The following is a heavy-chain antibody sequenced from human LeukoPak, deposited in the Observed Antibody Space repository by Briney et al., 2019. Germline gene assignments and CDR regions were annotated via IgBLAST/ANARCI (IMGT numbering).Heavy chain of an antibody. J-gene: IGHJ4*02. Sequence: SETPSLTCTVSGGSISSSSYYWGWIRQPPGKGLEWIGSIYYSGSTYYNPSLKSRVTISVDTSKNQFSLKLSSVTAADTAVYYCAGPRLDYFDYWGQGTLVTVSS. CDR2: IYYSGST. CDR1: GGSISSSSYY. CDR3: AGPRLDYFDY. V-gene: IGHV4-39*05.